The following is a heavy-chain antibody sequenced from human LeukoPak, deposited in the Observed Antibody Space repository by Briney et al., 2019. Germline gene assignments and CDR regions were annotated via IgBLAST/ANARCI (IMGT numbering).Heavy chain of an antibody. CDR1: GFTFSSYA. J-gene: IGHJ4*02. CDR3: AKQPGSVVDSSGSLSRH. V-gene: IGHV3-23*01. D-gene: IGHD3-22*01. CDR2: INASGAST. Sequence: GGSLRLSCAASGFTFSSYAMTWVRQPPGKGLEWISTINASGASTYYPDSVNRRFTISRDTSKNTLYLEMTSLRAEDTAVYYCAKQPGSVVDSSGSLSRHRGQGTLVTVSS.